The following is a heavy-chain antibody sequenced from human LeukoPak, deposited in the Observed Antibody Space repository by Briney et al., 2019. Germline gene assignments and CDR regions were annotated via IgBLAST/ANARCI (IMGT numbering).Heavy chain of an antibody. D-gene: IGHD1-26*01. CDR1: DDSISSHY. CDR2: IYTSGST. V-gene: IGHV4-4*07. J-gene: IGHJ3*02. Sequence: SETLSLTCTVSDDSISSHYWSWIRQPAGKGLEWIGLIYTSGSTNYNPSLKSRLTMSVDTSNNQFSLKLSSVTAADTAVYYCARSRSRGAFDIWGQGTMVTVSS. CDR3: ARSRSRGAFDI.